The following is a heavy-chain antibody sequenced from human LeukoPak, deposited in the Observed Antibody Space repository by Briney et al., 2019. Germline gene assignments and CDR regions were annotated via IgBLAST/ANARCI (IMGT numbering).Heavy chain of an antibody. J-gene: IGHJ4*02. Sequence: SQTLSLTCAISGDSVSSNSAAWNWIRQSPSRGLELLGRTYYRSKWYNDYAVSVKSRITINPDTSKNQFSLQLNSVTPEDTAVYYCASFIAVAGTYRDYWGQGTLVTVSS. CDR2: TYYRSKWYN. CDR3: ASFIAVAGTYRDY. V-gene: IGHV6-1*01. D-gene: IGHD6-19*01. CDR1: GDSVSSNSAA.